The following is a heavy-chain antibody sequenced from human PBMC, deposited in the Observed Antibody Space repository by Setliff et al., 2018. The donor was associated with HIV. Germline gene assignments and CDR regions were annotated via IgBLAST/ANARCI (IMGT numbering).Heavy chain of an antibody. CDR3: ARGQHSSTWGALFDY. CDR2: IYYSGST. D-gene: IGHD6-13*01. J-gene: IGHJ4*02. CDR1: GASISSTSYY. V-gene: IGHV4-39*07. Sequence: PSETLSLTCTVSGASISSTSYYWGWIRQPPGKGLEWIGSIYYSGSTYSNPSLKSRVTMSIDTSKNQLSLKLRSVTAADTAVYYCARGQHSSTWGALFDYWGQGILVTV.